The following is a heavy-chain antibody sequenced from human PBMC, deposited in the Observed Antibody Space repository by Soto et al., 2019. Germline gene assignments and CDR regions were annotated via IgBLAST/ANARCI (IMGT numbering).Heavy chain of an antibody. CDR2: IWYDGSNK. J-gene: IGHJ6*02. V-gene: IGHV3-33*01. D-gene: IGHD3-10*01. Sequence: QVQLVESGGGVVQPGRSLRLSCAASGFTFSSYGMHWVRQAPGKGLEWVAVIWYDGSNKYYADSVKGRFTISRDNSKNTLYLQMNSLRAEATAVYYCARATTRAMLRIYDGMDVWGQGTTVTVSS. CDR3: ARATTRAMLRIYDGMDV. CDR1: GFTFSSYG.